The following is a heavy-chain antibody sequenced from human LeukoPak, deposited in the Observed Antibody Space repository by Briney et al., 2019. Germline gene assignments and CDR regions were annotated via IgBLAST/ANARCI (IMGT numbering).Heavy chain of an antibody. CDR1: GDSISSYY. D-gene: IGHD6-13*01. CDR3: ARASLGSSGYVDR. Sequence: PSETLSLTCTVSGDSISSYYWSWIRQPPGKGLEWIGYIYYSGSTNYNPSLKSRVTISVDTSKNQFSLKLSSVTAADTAVYYCARASLGSSGYVDRWGQGTLVTVSS. J-gene: IGHJ5*02. CDR2: IYYSGST. V-gene: IGHV4-59*01.